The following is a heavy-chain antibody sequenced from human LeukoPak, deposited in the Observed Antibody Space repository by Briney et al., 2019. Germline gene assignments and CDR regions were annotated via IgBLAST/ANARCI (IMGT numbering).Heavy chain of an antibody. Sequence: GGSLRLSCAASGFTYSDYYMSWIRQAPGKGLEWVSYISSTGGYTNYADSVKGRFTISRDNAKNSLSLQMNSLRAEDTAVYYCASPAAGTDSDFWSQGTLVTVSS. CDR1: GFTYSDYY. V-gene: IGHV3-11*03. J-gene: IGHJ4*02. D-gene: IGHD6-13*01. CDR3: ASPAAGTDSDF. CDR2: ISSTGGYT.